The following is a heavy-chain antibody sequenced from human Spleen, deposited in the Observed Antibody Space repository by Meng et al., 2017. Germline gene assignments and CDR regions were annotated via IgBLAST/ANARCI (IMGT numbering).Heavy chain of an antibody. CDR3: ARGPTTMAHDFDY. D-gene: IGHD4-11*01. J-gene: IGHJ4*02. Sequence: VRPGGAGSLKPSGPLSLTCAVYVGSFSGNYWSWIRQPPGKGLEWIGEINHSGSTNYNPSLESRATISVDTSQNNLSLKLSSVTAADSAVYYCARGPTTMAHDFDYWGQGTLVTVSS. CDR1: VGSFSGNY. V-gene: IGHV4-34*01. CDR2: INHSGST.